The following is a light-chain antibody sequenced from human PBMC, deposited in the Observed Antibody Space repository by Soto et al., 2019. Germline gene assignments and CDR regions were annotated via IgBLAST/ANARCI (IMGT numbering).Light chain of an antibody. CDR3: QPYFEWPPMT. CDR1: QRRSSN. Sequence: EMVFRQSRVPLSVSPGERVTLSCRASQRRSSNLAWYQQRPGQAPRLLIYGASIRATDIPARFIGSGSGTEFTLTISSLRSEDPAIDYWQPYFEWPPMTFGQGTEV. J-gene: IGKJ1*01. V-gene: IGKV3-15*01. CDR2: GAS.